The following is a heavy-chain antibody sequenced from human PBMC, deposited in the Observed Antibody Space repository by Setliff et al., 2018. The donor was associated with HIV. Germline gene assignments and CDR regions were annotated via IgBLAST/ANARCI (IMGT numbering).Heavy chain of an antibody. J-gene: IGHJ3*02. Sequence: SETLSLTCAVSGGSFSGYYWSWIRQPPGKGLEWIGEINQSGGINYNPSLKSRVTISIDTFKNQFSMKLYSVTAADTAIYYCATASGYDLFMGAFDIWGQGTMVTVSS. V-gene: IGHV4-34*01. CDR1: GGSFSGYY. CDR3: ATASGYDLFMGAFDI. D-gene: IGHD5-12*01. CDR2: INQSGGI.